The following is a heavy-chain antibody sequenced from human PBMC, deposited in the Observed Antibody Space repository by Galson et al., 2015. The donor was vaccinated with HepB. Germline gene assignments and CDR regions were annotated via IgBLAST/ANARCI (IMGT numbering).Heavy chain of an antibody. Sequence: SLRLSCAASGFTFSSYGMHWVRQAPGKGLEWVSGISGSGGSTYHADSVKGRFTISRDNSKNTLYLQMNSLRVEDTAVYYCAKAVTGSSVPGYWGQGTLVTVSS. CDR2: ISGSGGST. CDR3: AKAVTGSSVPGY. D-gene: IGHD3-10*01. V-gene: IGHV3-23*01. J-gene: IGHJ4*02. CDR1: GFTFSSYG.